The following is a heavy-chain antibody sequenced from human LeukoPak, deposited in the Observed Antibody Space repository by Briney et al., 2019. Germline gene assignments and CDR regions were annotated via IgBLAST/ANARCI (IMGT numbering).Heavy chain of an antibody. V-gene: IGHV3-30*02. CDR1: GFTFSSYG. CDR3: ASDPRILFAFDI. Sequence: GGSLRLSCAASGFTFSSYGMHWVRQAPGKGLEWVAFIRYDESNKYYADSVKGRFTISRDNAKNSLYLQMNSLRAEDTAVYYCASDPRILFAFDIWGQGTMVTVSS. J-gene: IGHJ3*02. D-gene: IGHD2-15*01. CDR2: IRYDESNK.